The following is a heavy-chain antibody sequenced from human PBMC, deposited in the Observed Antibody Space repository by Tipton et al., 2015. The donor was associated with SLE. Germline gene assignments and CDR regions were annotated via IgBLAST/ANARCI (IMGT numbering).Heavy chain of an antibody. V-gene: IGHV4-39*07. J-gene: IGHJ4*02. CDR1: GGSISSSYY. CDR3: ARIRPGHGDPFDF. D-gene: IGHD3-3*01. CDR2: ISYTGST. Sequence: TLSLTCTVSGGSISSSYYWGWIRQSPGKGLEWIGSISYTGSTYYNPSLKSRVTISVDMSKNQFSLKLTSVTAADTAVYYCARIRPGHGDPFDFWGQGALVTVSS.